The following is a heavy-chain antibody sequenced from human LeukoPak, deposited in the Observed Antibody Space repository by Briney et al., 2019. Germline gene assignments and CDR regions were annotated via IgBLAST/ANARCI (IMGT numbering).Heavy chain of an antibody. Sequence: PSETLSLTCPVSGGSISSGGYSWSWIRQPPGKGLEWIGYIYHSGSTYYNPSLKSRVTISVDRSKNQFSLKLSSVTAADTAVYYCARGLGNYWGQGTLVTVSS. J-gene: IGHJ4*02. D-gene: IGHD1-26*01. CDR1: GGSISSGGYS. CDR3: ARGLGNY. CDR2: IYHSGST. V-gene: IGHV4-30-2*01.